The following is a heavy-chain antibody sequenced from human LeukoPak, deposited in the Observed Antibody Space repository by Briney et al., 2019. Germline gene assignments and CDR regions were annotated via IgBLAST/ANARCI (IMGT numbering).Heavy chain of an antibody. J-gene: IGHJ4*02. CDR2: IYKSGST. D-gene: IGHD5-24*01. CDR1: GVSISSGGYY. V-gene: IGHV4-39*01. Sequence: SQTLSLTCTVSGVSISSGGYYWSWIRQHPGKGLEWIGSIYKSGSTYYNPSLKSRLTISVDTSKNQFSLKLSSVTAADTAVYYCARTGGDGSNFDYWGQGTLVTVSS. CDR3: ARTGGDGSNFDY.